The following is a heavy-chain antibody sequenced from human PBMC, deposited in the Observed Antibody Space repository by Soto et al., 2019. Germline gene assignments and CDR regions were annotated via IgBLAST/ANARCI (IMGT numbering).Heavy chain of an antibody. CDR2: ISAYNGNT. V-gene: IGHV1-18*04. D-gene: IGHD6-6*01. CDR1: GYTFTSYG. J-gene: IGHJ6*02. Sequence: QVPLVQSGAEVKKPGASVKVSCKASGYTFTSYGISWVRQAPGQGLEWMGWISAYNGNTNYAQKLQGRVTMTTDTSTSTAYMELRSLRSDDTAVYYCARDEYSSSSGYYYYYGMDVWGQGTTVTVSS. CDR3: ARDEYSSSSGYYYYYGMDV.